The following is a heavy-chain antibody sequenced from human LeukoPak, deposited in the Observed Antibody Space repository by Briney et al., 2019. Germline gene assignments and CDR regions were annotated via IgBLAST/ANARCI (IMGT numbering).Heavy chain of an antibody. Sequence: ASVKVSCKASGYTSTSYGISWVRQAPGQGLEWMGWISAYNGNTNYAQKLQGRVTMTTDTSTSTAYMELRSLRSDDTAVYYCARVNRYSSSWYGSVGYGMDVWGQGTTVTVSS. CDR2: ISAYNGNT. V-gene: IGHV1-18*01. CDR1: GYTSTSYG. CDR3: ARVNRYSSSWYGSVGYGMDV. J-gene: IGHJ6*02. D-gene: IGHD6-13*01.